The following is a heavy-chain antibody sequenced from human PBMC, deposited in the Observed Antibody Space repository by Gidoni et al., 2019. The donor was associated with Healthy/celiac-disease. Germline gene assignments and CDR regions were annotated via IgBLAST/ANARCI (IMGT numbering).Heavy chain of an antibody. CDR2: IWYYGSNK. D-gene: IGHD3-10*01. J-gene: IGHJ6*02. Sequence: QVQLVESGGGVVQPGRSLRLSCAASGFTFRSYGMHWVRQAPGKGLEWVAVIWYYGSNKYYADSVKGRFTISRDNSKNTLYLQMNSLRAEDTAVYYCARDGGLWFGEHGMDVWGQGTTVTVSS. V-gene: IGHV3-33*01. CDR3: ARDGGLWFGEHGMDV. CDR1: GFTFRSYG.